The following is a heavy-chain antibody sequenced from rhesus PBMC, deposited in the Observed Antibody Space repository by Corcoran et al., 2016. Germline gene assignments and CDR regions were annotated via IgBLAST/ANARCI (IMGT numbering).Heavy chain of an antibody. CDR2: IKNKTDGGTA. D-gene: IGHD5-24*01. CDR1: GFTFSDSW. Sequence: EVQLVESGGGLAKPGGALRLSCAASGFTFSDSWMSWVRQARGKGLDWVGRIKNKTDGGTAAYAESVKGRFTISRDDSKNTLYLQMNSLKTEDTAVYYCTRGGGTAGTVYWGQGVLVTVSS. CDR3: TRGGGTAGTVY. V-gene: IGHV3S11*01. J-gene: IGHJ4*01.